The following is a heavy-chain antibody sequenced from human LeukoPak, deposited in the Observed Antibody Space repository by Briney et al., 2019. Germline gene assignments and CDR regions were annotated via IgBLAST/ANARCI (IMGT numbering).Heavy chain of an antibody. Sequence: GGSLRLSCAASGFTFSSYAMSWVRQARGKGLEWVSAISGSGGSTYYADSVKGRFTFSRDNSKNTLYLQMNSLRAEDTAVYYCARPPGVAVAFDIWGQGTMVTVSS. CDR1: GFTFSSYA. J-gene: IGHJ3*02. CDR2: ISGSGGST. V-gene: IGHV3-23*01. CDR3: ARPPGVAVAFDI. D-gene: IGHD2-15*01.